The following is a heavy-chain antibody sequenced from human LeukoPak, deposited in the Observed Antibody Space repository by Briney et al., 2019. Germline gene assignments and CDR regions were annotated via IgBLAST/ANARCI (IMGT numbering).Heavy chain of an antibody. CDR1: GFTFSSYG. CDR3: AKEKDYELDY. V-gene: IGHV3-30*18. CDR2: ISYDGSNK. J-gene: IGHJ4*02. D-gene: IGHD4-17*01. Sequence: GGSLRLSCAASGFTFSSYGMHWVRQAPGKGLEWVAVISYDGSNKYYADSVKGRFTISRDNSKNTLYLQMNSLRAEDTAVYYCAKEKDYELDYWGQGTLVTVSS.